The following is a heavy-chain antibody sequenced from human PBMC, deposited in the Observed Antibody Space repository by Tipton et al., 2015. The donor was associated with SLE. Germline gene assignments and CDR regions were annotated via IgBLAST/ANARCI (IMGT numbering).Heavy chain of an antibody. Sequence: LRLSCTVSNGSISSSPYYWGWIRQSPGKGLEWVGSIYYSGSTYYNPSLKSRVTISVDTSRNQCSLNLTSVTAADTAVYYCARDPWGTVTGSFDIWGQGTLVTVSS. V-gene: IGHV4-39*07. D-gene: IGHD6-19*01. CDR1: NGSISSSPYY. CDR3: ARDPWGTVTGSFDI. CDR2: IYYSGST. J-gene: IGHJ3*02.